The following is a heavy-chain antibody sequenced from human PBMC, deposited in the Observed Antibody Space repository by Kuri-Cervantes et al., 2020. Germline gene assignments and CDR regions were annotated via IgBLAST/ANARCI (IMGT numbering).Heavy chain of an antibody. CDR1: GFSPSGHW. D-gene: IGHD3-22*01. Sequence: GGSLRLSCAASGFSPSGHWMHWIRQAPGKGLVWVSRISTDGTSTSYADSVKGRFTISRDNAKNTLYLQMNSLRAEDTAVYYRARRSWESRGLSNWYFDLWGRGTLVTVSS. J-gene: IGHJ2*01. CDR3: ARRSWESRGLSNWYFDL. CDR2: ISTDGTST. V-gene: IGHV3-74*01.